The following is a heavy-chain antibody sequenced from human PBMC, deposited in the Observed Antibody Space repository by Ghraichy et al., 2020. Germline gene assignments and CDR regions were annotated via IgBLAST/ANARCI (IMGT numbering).Heavy chain of an antibody. V-gene: IGHV3-21*01. Sequence: GSLRLSCAGSGFTFSTYSLNWVRQAPGKGLEWVSSIGRSGSDISYAASVKGRFTISRDNAKNSLYLQMNGLRAEDTAMYYCASDSVGSIDYFDYWGQGTLVTVSS. CDR3: ASDSVGSIDYFDY. J-gene: IGHJ4*02. D-gene: IGHD1-26*01. CDR1: GFTFSTYS. CDR2: IGRSGSDI.